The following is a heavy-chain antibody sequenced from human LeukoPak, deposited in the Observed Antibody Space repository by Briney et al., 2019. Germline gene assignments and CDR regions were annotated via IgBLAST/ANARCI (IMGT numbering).Heavy chain of an antibody. J-gene: IGHJ4*02. CDR1: GFTFSSYA. V-gene: IGHV3-23*01. Sequence: GSLRLSCAASGFTFSSYAMSWVRQAPGKGLEWVSAISGSGGSTYYADSVKGRFTISRDNSKNTLYLQTNSLRAEDTAVYYCAKPNIVVVVAAFDYWGQGTLVTVSS. CDR3: AKPNIVVVVAAFDY. D-gene: IGHD2-15*01. CDR2: ISGSGGST.